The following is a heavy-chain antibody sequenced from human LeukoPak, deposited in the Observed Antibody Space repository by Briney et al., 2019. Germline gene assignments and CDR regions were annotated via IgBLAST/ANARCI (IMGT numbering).Heavy chain of an antibody. D-gene: IGHD3-9*01. Sequence: GGSLRLSCAASGFTFSSYSMNWVRQAPGKGLEWVSSIISSSSYIYYADSVKGRFTISRDNAKNSLYLQMNSLRAEDTAVYYCARESYDILTGYYGGSFDYWGQGTLVTVSS. CDR2: IISSSSYI. V-gene: IGHV3-21*01. CDR3: ARESYDILTGYYGGSFDY. CDR1: GFTFSSYS. J-gene: IGHJ4*02.